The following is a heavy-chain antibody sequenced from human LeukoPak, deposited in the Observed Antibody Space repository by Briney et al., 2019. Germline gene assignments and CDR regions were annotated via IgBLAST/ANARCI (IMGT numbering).Heavy chain of an antibody. CDR3: ATSESQTKFDY. J-gene: IGHJ4*02. D-gene: IGHD1/OR15-1a*01. CDR1: GYRFATYW. CDR2: IFPGDSDT. V-gene: IGHV5-51*01. Sequence: GESLKISFKGSGYRFATYWIGWMRPMPGKGLEWMGIIFPGDSDTIYSPSFQGQVTISADKSINTAYLQWSSLKAADTAMYYCATSESQTKFDYWGQGTLVTASS.